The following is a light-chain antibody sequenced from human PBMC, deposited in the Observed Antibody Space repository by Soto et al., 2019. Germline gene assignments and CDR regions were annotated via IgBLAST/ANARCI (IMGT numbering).Light chain of an antibody. Sequence: EIVLTQSPGTLSLSPGERATLSCRASQSVSSNYITWYQQKPGQAPRRLIFGASSRATGIPDRFSGSGSGTDFTLTISRLEPEDFAVYYCQQYDSSPSTFGQGTKVDI. CDR1: QSVSSNY. CDR2: GAS. V-gene: IGKV3-20*01. CDR3: QQYDSSPST. J-gene: IGKJ1*01.